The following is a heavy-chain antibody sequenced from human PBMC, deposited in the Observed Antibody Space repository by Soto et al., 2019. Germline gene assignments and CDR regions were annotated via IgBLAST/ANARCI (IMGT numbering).Heavy chain of an antibody. CDR2: ISYDGRDK. V-gene: IGHV3-30*18. CDR3: AKDRVVRMILRPPGWFDY. CDR1: GFPFNSYG. D-gene: IGHD2-15*01. Sequence: GGSLRLSCATSGFPFNSYGMHWVRQAPGKGLEWVAVISYDGRDKYYADSVKGRFTISRDNSKNTLYLQMNSLRVEDTAVYYCAKDRVVRMILRPPGWFDYWGQGTRVTAPQ. J-gene: IGHJ5*01.